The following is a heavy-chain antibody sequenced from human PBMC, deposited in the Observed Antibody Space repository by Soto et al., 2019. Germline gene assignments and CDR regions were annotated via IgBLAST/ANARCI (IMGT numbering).Heavy chain of an antibody. V-gene: IGHV3-15*07. CDR1: GFIFSHAW. CDR2: VKNNGGAT. Sequence: EVQLVESGGDLVKPGGSLRLSCAASGFIFSHAWFHWVRQPPGKGLELVGRVKNNGGATDYAPSVKGRFIISRDDSKDMVYLQMSSLRTEDTALYYCAADLGPPYDSNNWFDPWGQGTLVTVSS. J-gene: IGHJ5*02. CDR3: AADLGPPYDSNNWFDP. D-gene: IGHD2-21*01.